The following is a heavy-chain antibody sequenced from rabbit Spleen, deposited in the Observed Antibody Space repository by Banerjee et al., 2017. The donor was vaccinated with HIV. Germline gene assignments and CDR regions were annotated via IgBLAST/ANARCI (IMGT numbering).Heavy chain of an antibody. CDR1: GFSFSSVHW. V-gene: IGHV1S40*01. J-gene: IGHJ6*01. Sequence: QSLEESGGDLVKPGASLTLTCTASGFSFSSVHWIYWVRQAPGKGLEWIGTIYAGSTGTIDYASWAKGRFTISKTSSTTVTLQVTSLTAADTATYFCARDTASSFSSYGMDLWGQGTLVTVS. D-gene: IGHD8-1*01. CDR2: IYAGSTGTI. CDR3: ARDTASSFSSYGMDL.